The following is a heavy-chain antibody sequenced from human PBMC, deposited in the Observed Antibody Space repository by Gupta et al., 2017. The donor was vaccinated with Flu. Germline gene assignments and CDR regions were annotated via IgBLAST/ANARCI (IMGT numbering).Heavy chain of an antibody. Sequence: KGLEWLSYISSSRTTISYADSVKGRFTVSRDNAKNSLHLQLDSLRAEDTGVYYCARSPPYCSVTSCSFDYWGRGTLVTVSS. D-gene: IGHD2-2*01. V-gene: IGHV3-48*03. CDR3: ARSPPYCSVTSCSFDY. J-gene: IGHJ4*02. CDR2: ISSSRTTI.